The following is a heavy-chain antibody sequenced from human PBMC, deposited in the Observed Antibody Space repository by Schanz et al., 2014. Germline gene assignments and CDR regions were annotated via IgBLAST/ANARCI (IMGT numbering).Heavy chain of an antibody. CDR1: GFGFSSYS. D-gene: IGHD1-26*01. V-gene: IGHV3-48*01. CDR2: ISGSSRTI. J-gene: IGHJ4*02. Sequence: EVQLVESGGGLIQPGGSLRLSCAASGFGFSSYSMNWVRQAPGKGLEWVSYISGSSRTIYYADSMKGRFTVSRDNAENALYLQMNSLRAEDTGLYFCARGGSGSHYRRDYGGQGTLVTVSS. CDR3: ARGGSGSHYRRDY.